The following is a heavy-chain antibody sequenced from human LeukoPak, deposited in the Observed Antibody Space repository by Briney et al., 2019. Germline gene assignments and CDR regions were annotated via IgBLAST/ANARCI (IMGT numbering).Heavy chain of an antibody. Sequence: ASVKVSCKSSGYTFTGYYMHWVRQAPGQGLEWMGWINPNSGGTHYAQKFQGRVTMTRDMSISTAYMELTSLTSDDTAVYYCARGSSSSWYKYYFDYWGQGTLVTVSS. J-gene: IGHJ4*02. CDR2: INPNSGGT. D-gene: IGHD6-13*01. CDR3: ARGSSSSWYKYYFDY. V-gene: IGHV1-2*02. CDR1: GYTFTGYY.